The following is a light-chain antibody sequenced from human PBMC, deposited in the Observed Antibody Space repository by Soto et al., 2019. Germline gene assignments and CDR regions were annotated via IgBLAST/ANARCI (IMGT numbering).Light chain of an antibody. Sequence: EIQMTQSPSTLSGSVGDRVTITCRASQTISSWLAWYQQKPGKAPKLLIYKASTLKSGVPSRFSGSGSGTEFTLTISTLQPEDFATYFCLQHNSYPITFGQGTRLEIK. J-gene: IGKJ5*01. V-gene: IGKV1-5*03. CDR1: QTISSW. CDR2: KAS. CDR3: LQHNSYPIT.